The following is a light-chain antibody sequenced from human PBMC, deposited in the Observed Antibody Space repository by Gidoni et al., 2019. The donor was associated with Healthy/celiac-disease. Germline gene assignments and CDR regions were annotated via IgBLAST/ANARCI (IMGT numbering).Light chain of an antibody. CDR1: QSISSY. V-gene: IGKV1-39*01. J-gene: IGKJ1*01. CDR2: AAS. CDR3: QQSYSTHRT. Sequence: IQMPQSPSSLSASVGDRVTITCRASQSISSYLNWYQQKPGKAPKLLSYAASSVQSGVPSRFSGSGSGTDFTLTISSLQPEDFATYYCQQSYSTHRTFGQGTKVEIK.